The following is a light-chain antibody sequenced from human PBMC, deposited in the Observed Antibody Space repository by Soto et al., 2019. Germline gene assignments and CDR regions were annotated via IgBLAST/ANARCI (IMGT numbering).Light chain of an antibody. CDR1: QSVSSSY. Sequence: EIVLTQSPGTLSLSPGERATLSCRASQSVSSSYLAWFQPKPGQAPRLLLYRASSRATGIPDRFSGSGSGTDFTLTISRLEPEDFAVYYCQQYGSSPQRWTFGQGTKVDIK. J-gene: IGKJ1*01. V-gene: IGKV3-20*01. CDR3: QQYGSSPQRWT. CDR2: RAS.